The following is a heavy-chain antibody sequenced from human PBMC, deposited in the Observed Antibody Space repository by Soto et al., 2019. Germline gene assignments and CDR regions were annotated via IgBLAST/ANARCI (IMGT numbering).Heavy chain of an antibody. D-gene: IGHD3-3*01. Sequence: ASVKVSCKVSGYTLTDLSMQWVRQAPGKGLEWMGGFIPIVGTTIYAQKFQGRVTMTADESTSTAYMELSSLRSEDTAVYYCARDMGKDFWSPRRWFDPWGQGTLVTVSS. CDR1: GYTLTDLS. CDR2: FIPIVGTT. CDR3: ARDMGKDFWSPRRWFDP. J-gene: IGHJ5*02. V-gene: IGHV1-24*01.